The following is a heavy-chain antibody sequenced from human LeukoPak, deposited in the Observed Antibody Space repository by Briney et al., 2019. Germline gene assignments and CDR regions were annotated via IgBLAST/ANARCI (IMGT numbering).Heavy chain of an antibody. CDR2: IIPILGIA. Sequence: GSSVKVSCKASGGTFSSYAISWVRQAPGQGLEWMGRIIPILGIANYAQKFQGRVTITADKSTSTAYMELSSLRSEDTAVYYCARGGVAAAGPAPHWGQGTLVTVSS. D-gene: IGHD6-13*01. CDR3: ARGGVAAAGPAPH. V-gene: IGHV1-69*04. J-gene: IGHJ1*01. CDR1: GGTFSSYA.